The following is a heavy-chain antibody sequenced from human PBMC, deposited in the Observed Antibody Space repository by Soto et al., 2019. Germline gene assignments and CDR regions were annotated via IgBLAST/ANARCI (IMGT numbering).Heavy chain of an antibody. CDR1: GFTFSHYG. CDR2: ISYDGSNK. V-gene: IGHV3-30*03. J-gene: IGHJ4*02. CDR3: ARYSGKYQGPIDY. D-gene: IGHD1-26*01. Sequence: QVQLVEPGGGVVQPGRSLRLSCAASGFTFSHYGIHWVRQAPGKGLEWLAVISYDGSNKHYADSVKGRFTVSRDNSKNTLSLQMISLRAVDTAVDFCARYSGKYQGPIDYWGQGTLVTVSS.